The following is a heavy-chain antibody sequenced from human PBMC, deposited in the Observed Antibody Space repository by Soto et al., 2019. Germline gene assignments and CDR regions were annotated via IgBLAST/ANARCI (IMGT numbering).Heavy chain of an antibody. CDR2: ISGSGGST. CDR1: GFTFSNCA. D-gene: IGHD3-22*01. V-gene: IGHV3-23*01. Sequence: HPGGSLRLSCAASGFTFSNCAMSWVRQAPGKGLEWVSAISGSGGSTYYADSVKGRFTISRDNSKNTLYLQMNSLRAEDTAVYYCAKEWVYDSSGWSFDYWGQGTLVTVSS. CDR3: AKEWVYDSSGWSFDY. J-gene: IGHJ4*02.